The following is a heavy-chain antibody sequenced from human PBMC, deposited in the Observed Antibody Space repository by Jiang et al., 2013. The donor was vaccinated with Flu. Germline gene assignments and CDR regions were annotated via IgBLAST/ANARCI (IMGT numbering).Heavy chain of an antibody. CDR3: AKVMGIVDPFEF. V-gene: IGHV3-23*01. J-gene: IGHJ4*02. CDR1: GFTSRSLA. D-gene: IGHD2-8*01. CDR2: ISHSGEKT. Sequence: VQLLESGGGLVQPGGSLRLSCAVSGFTSRSLAMSWVRQTPGRGPEWVSGISHSGEKTYYADSVKGRFTISRDNSKNILYLQMNSLRVEDTAVYYCAKVMGIVDPFEFWGQGTLVTVSS.